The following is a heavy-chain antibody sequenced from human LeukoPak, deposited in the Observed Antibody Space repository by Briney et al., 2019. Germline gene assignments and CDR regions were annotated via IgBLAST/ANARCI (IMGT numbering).Heavy chain of an antibody. CDR3: ARGLDGY. J-gene: IGHJ4*02. V-gene: IGHV4-39*07. D-gene: IGHD6-19*01. Sequence: SETLSLTCTVSGGSISSTTYYWGWIRQPPGKGLEWIGSIYHSGNIYYNPSLKSRVTISLDTSKNQFSLKLSSVTAADTAVYYCARGLDGYWGQGTLVTVSS. CDR1: GGSISSTTYY. CDR2: IYHSGNI.